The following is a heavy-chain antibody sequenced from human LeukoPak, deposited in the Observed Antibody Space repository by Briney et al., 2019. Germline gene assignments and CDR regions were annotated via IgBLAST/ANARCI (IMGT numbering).Heavy chain of an antibody. CDR2: INHSGST. Sequence: PSETLSLTCAVYGGSFSGYYWSWIRQPPGKGLEWIGEINHSGSTNYNPSLKSRVTISVDTSKNQFSLKLSSVTAADTAVYYCARSDGWADAFDIWGQGTMVTVSS. CDR1: GGSFSGYY. D-gene: IGHD6-19*01. CDR3: ARSDGWADAFDI. J-gene: IGHJ3*02. V-gene: IGHV4-34*01.